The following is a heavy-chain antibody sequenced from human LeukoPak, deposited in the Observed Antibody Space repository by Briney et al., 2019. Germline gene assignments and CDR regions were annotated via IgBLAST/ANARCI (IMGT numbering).Heavy chain of an antibody. J-gene: IGHJ5*02. Sequence: SQTLSLTCAVSGGSISSSGYSWSWIRQPPGKGLEWIGYIHHTGSTYYNPSLKSRVTISVDRSKNQFSLKLSSVTAADTAMYFCARTATYCGGDCYYFDPWGQGTLVTVSS. V-gene: IGHV4-30-2*01. D-gene: IGHD2-21*02. CDR3: ARTATYCGGDCYYFDP. CDR1: GGSISSSGYS. CDR2: IHHTGST.